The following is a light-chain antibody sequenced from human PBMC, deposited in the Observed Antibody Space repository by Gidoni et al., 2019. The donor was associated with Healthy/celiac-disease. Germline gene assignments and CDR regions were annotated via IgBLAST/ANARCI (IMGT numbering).Light chain of an antibody. Sequence: SYELTQPPSVSVSPGQTASITCSGDNLGDKYACWYQQKPGQSPVLVIYKDSKRPSGIPERFSGSNSGNTATLTISGTQAMDEADCYCQAWDSSTVVFGGGTKLTVL. V-gene: IGLV3-1*01. CDR2: KDS. CDR1: NLGDKY. J-gene: IGLJ2*01. CDR3: QAWDSSTVV.